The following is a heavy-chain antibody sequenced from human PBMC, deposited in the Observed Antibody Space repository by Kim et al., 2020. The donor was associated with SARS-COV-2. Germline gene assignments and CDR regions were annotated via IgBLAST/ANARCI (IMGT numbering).Heavy chain of an antibody. J-gene: IGHJ6*02. D-gene: IGHD3-22*01. Sequence: GGSLRLSCAASGFTFSDYYMSWIRQAPGKGLEWVSYISSSGSTIYYADSVKGRFTISRDNAKNSLYLQMNSLRAEDTAVYYCARDCLPYYYDSSGYYLDYYYCGMDGWGQGHMVTVSS. V-gene: IGHV3-11*01. CDR3: ARDCLPYYYDSSGYYLDYYYCGMDG. CDR1: GFTFSDYY. CDR2: ISSSGSTI.